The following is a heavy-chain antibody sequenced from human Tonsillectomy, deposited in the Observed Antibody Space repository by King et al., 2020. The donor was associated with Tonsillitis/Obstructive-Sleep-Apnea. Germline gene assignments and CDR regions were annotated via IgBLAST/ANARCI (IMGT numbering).Heavy chain of an antibody. Sequence: VQLVESGGGVVQPGRSLRLSCVASGFTFNNYGVHWVRQAPGKGLEWVAVISYDGSNKYYADSVKGRFTISRDNSKNTLYLQMNSLRAEDTAVYYCAKESRVLLWFGELYGMDVWGQGTTVTVSS. CDR1: GFTFNNYG. V-gene: IGHV3-30*18. CDR2: ISYDGSNK. D-gene: IGHD3-10*01. J-gene: IGHJ6*02. CDR3: AKESRVLLWFGELYGMDV.